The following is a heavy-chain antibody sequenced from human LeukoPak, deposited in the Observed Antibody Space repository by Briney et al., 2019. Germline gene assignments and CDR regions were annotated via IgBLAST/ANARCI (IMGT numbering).Heavy chain of an antibody. Sequence: ASVKVSCKASGYTFTSYYMHWVRQAPGQGLDWMGWIDPNSGGTKYAQKFQDRVTMTSDTSISTAYMELSGLRSDDTAVYFCAREVGIVSFNLWGRGTLVTVSS. V-gene: IGHV1-2*02. D-gene: IGHD1-26*01. CDR3: AREVGIVSFNL. CDR2: IDPNSGGT. CDR1: GYTFTSYY. J-gene: IGHJ2*01.